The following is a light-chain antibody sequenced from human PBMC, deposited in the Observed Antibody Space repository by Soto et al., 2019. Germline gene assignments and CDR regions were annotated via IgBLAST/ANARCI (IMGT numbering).Light chain of an antibody. CDR3: QQYDNWPRT. CDR2: GAS. Sequence: EIVMTQSPATLSVSPGERATLSCRASQSVSSNLAWYQQKPGQAPRLLIYGASTRATGIPARFSGSGSGTEFTLTISGLQSEDFAVYYCQQYDNWPRTFGQGTKVE. V-gene: IGKV3-15*01. CDR1: QSVSSN. J-gene: IGKJ1*01.